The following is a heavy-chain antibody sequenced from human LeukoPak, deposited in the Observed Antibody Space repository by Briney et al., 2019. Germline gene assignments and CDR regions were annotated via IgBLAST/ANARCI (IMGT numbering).Heavy chain of an antibody. CDR3: AKDSSGYYRGFGDLDY. V-gene: IGHV3-43D*03. Sequence: GGSLRLSCAASGFTFDDYAMHWVRQAPGKGLEWVSLISWDGGSTYYADSVKGRFTISRDNSKNSLYLQMNSLRAEDTALYYCAKDSSGYYRGFGDLDYWGQGTLVTVPS. CDR1: GFTFDDYA. CDR2: ISWDGGST. D-gene: IGHD3-22*01. J-gene: IGHJ4*02.